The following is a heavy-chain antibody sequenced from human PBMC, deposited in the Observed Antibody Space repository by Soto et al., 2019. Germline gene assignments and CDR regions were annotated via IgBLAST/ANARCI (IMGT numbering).Heavy chain of an antibody. CDR2: IKQDGTEK. CDR1: GFTFSNYW. V-gene: IGHV3-7*01. D-gene: IGHD5-12*01. CDR3: AVVAI. J-gene: IGHJ4*02. Sequence: EVQLVESGGGLVQPGGSLRLSCAASGFTFSNYWMSWVRQAPGTGLEWVANIKQDGTEKNYVGSVRGRFTISRDKAKTSLDLQMSRLTGEDTAVDYCAVVAIWGQGTLVTVSS.